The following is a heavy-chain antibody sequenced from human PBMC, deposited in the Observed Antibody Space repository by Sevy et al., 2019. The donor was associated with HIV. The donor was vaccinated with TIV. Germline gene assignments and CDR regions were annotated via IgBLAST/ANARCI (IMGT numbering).Heavy chain of an antibody. D-gene: IGHD1-26*01. V-gene: IGHV1-18*01. CDR3: ARGRAPDNGRYYSDS. J-gene: IGHJ4*02. Sequence: ASVKVSCKVSGYIFGSYDISWVRQAPGQGLEWMGWITPDSGDTNYAQKLQGRVTMTTDTSTRTSYMELSSLTSDDAGVYYCARGRAPDNGRYYSDSWAQGTLVTVSS. CDR1: GYIFGSYD. CDR2: ITPDSGDT.